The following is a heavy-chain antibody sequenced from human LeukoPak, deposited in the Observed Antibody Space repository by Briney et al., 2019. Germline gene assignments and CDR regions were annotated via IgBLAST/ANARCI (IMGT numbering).Heavy chain of an antibody. CDR2: ISSNGGST. V-gene: IGHV3-64*01. CDR3: AKDHYVSGRYDAFDI. D-gene: IGHD3-10*01. J-gene: IGHJ3*02. CDR1: GFTFSSYA. Sequence: PGGSLRLSCAASGFTFSSYAMHWVRQAPGKGLEYVSAISSNGGSTYYANSVKGRFTISRDNSKNTLYLQMNSLRAEDTAVYYCAKDHYVSGRYDAFDIWGQGTMVTVSS.